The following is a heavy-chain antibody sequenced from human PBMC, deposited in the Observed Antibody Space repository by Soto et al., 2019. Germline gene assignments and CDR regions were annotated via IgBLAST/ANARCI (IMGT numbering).Heavy chain of an antibody. V-gene: IGHV4-30-4*01. CDR2: IYYSGST. D-gene: IGHD5-12*01. Sequence: SETLSLTCTVSGGSISSGDYYWSWIRQPPGKGLEWIGYIYYSGSTYYNPSLKSRVTISVDTSKNQFSLKLSSVTAADTAVYYCARVDPEMATIAAGAFDIWGQGTMVTVS. CDR1: GGSISSGDYY. J-gene: IGHJ3*02. CDR3: ARVDPEMATIAAGAFDI.